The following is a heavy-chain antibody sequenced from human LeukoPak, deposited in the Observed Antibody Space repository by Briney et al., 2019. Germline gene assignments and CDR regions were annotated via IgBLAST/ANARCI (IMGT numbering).Heavy chain of an antibody. Sequence: ASVKVSCKVSGYTLTELSMHWVRQAPGKGLEWMGGFDPEDGETIYAQKFQGRVTMTEDTSTDTAYMELSSLRSEDTAVYYCATDLFPGSYYKVSYWGQGTLVTVSS. CDR3: ATDLFPGSYYKVSY. D-gene: IGHD3-10*01. CDR2: FDPEDGET. CDR1: GYTLTELS. J-gene: IGHJ4*02. V-gene: IGHV1-24*01.